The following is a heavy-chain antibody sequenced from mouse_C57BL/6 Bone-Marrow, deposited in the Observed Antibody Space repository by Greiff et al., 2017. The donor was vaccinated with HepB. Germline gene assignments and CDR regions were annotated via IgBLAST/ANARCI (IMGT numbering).Heavy chain of an antibody. CDR3: ARYAPRGRNYFDY. CDR2: IHPNSGST. V-gene: IGHV1-64*01. CDR1: GYTFTSYW. Sequence: QVQLQQPGAELVMPGASVKLSCKASGYTFTSYWMHWVKQRPGQGLEWIGMIHPNSGSTNYNEKFKSKATLTVDKSSSTAYMQLSSLTSEDSAVYYCARYAPRGRNYFDYWGQGTTLTVSS. D-gene: IGHD2-14*01. J-gene: IGHJ2*01.